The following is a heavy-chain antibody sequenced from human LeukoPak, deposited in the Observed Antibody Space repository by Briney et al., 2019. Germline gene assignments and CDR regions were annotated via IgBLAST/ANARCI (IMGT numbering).Heavy chain of an antibody. V-gene: IGHV1-18*01. CDR3: AISANGYYYDSSGYYLF. D-gene: IGHD3-22*01. CDR1: GGTFSSYG. Sequence: GASVKVSCKASGGTFSSYGISWVRQAPGQGLEWMGWISAYNGNTNYAQKLQGRVTMTTDTSTSTAYMELRSLRSDDTAVYYCAISANGYYYDSSGYYLFWGQGTLVTVSS. CDR2: ISAYNGNT. J-gene: IGHJ4*02.